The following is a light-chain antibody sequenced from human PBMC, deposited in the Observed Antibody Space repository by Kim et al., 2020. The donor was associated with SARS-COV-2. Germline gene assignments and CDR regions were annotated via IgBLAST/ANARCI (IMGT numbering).Light chain of an antibody. V-gene: IGLV4-69*01. Sequence: QPALTQSPSASASLGASVKLTCTLSNGHYNYAIARHQQQPGKGPRYLMKVNSDGSHSKGDGIPDRFSGSSSGAERYLTISSLQSDDEADYYCQTWGPGIRVFGGGTQLTVL. J-gene: IGLJ3*02. CDR2: VNSDGSH. CDR1: NGHYNYA. CDR3: QTWGPGIRV.